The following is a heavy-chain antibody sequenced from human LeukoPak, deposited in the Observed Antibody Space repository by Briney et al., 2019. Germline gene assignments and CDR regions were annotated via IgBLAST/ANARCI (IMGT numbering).Heavy chain of an antibody. CDR1: GGSISSGSYY. CDR2: IYTSGST. CDR3: ARGSGSYEPAYYYYYMDV. Sequence: PSETLSLTCTVSGGSISSGSYYWSWIRQPAGKGLEWIGRIYTSGSTNYNPSLKSRVTISVDTSKNQFSLKLGSVTAADTAVYYCARGSGSYEPAYYYYYMDVWGKGTTVTVSS. D-gene: IGHD1-26*01. J-gene: IGHJ6*03. V-gene: IGHV4-61*02.